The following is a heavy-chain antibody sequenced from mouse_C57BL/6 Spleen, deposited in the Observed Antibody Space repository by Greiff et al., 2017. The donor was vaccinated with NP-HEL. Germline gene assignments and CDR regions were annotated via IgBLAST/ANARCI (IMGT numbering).Heavy chain of an antibody. D-gene: IGHD2-4*01. Sequence: VQLQQSGAELVKPGASVKISCKASGYAFSSYWMNWVKQRPGKGLEWIGQIYPGDGDTNYNGKFKGKATLTADKSSSTAYMQLSSLTSEDSAVYFCARYYDYSYWYFDVWGTGTTVTVSS. CDR1: GYAFSSYW. CDR3: ARYYDYSYWYFDV. CDR2: IYPGDGDT. V-gene: IGHV1-80*01. J-gene: IGHJ1*03.